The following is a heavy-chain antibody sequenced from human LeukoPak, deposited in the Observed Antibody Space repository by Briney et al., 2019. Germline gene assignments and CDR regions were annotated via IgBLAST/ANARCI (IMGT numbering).Heavy chain of an antibody. Sequence: GGSLRLSCAASGFTFSSYAMHWVRQAPGKGLEYVSAISSNGGSTYYANSVKGRFAISRDNSKNTLYLQMGSLRAEDMAVYYCARGDGHYDSSGPSSYWGQGTLVTVSS. V-gene: IGHV3-64*01. J-gene: IGHJ4*02. CDR2: ISSNGGST. D-gene: IGHD3-22*01. CDR1: GFTFSSYA. CDR3: ARGDGHYDSSGPSSY.